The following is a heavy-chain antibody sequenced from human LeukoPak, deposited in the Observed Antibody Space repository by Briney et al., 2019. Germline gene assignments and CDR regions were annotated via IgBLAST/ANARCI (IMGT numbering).Heavy chain of an antibody. CDR2: INPNSGGT. CDR1: GYTFTGYY. V-gene: IGHV1-2*02. J-gene: IGHJ3*02. Sequence: ASVKVSCKASGYTFTGYYMHWVRQAPGQGLEWMGWINPNSGGTNYAQKFQGRVTITADESTSTAYMELSSLRSEDTAVYYCARDLLMVYAIHDAFDIWGQGTVVTVSS. D-gene: IGHD2-8*01. CDR3: ARDLLMVYAIHDAFDI.